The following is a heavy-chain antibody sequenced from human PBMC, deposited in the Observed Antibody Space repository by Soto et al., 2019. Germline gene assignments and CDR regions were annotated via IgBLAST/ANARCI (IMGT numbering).Heavy chain of an antibody. Sequence: GASVKVSCKASGYTFTSYGISWVRQAPGQGLEGMGWISAYNGNTNYAQKHQGRVTMTTDTSTSTAYMELRSLRSDDTAVYYSARDRAWDYGEPTGAFDICRQGTMVTVSS. CDR1: GYTFTSYG. J-gene: IGHJ3*02. CDR3: ARDRAWDYGEPTGAFDI. D-gene: IGHD4-17*01. CDR2: ISAYNGNT. V-gene: IGHV1-18*01.